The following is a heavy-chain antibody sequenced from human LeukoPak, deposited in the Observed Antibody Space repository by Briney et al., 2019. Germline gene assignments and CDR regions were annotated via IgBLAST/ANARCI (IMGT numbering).Heavy chain of an antibody. D-gene: IGHD3-3*01. CDR1: GGSISSSSYY. Sequence: SETLSLTCTVSGGSISSSSYYWSWIRQPPGKGLEWIGEINHSGSTNYNPSPKSRVTISVDTSKNQFSLKLSSVTAADTAVYYCARGRPILEWFLPTTFDYWGQGTLVTVSS. CDR2: INHSGST. CDR3: ARGRPILEWFLPTTFDY. V-gene: IGHV4-39*07. J-gene: IGHJ4*02.